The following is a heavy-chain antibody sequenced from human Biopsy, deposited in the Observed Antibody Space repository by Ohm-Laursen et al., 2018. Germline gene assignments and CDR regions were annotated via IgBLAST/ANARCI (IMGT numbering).Heavy chain of an antibody. CDR3: VRDYDTSGYYYVS. Sequence: GTLSLTCTVSGGSISNNNYYWGWIRQPPGKGLEWIGSIFYRGSTHHKPSLKSRVNISVDTSKNQFSLKLNSVTAADTAVYYCVRDYDTSGYYYVSWGQGTLVTVSS. CDR2: IFYRGST. CDR1: GGSISNNNYY. D-gene: IGHD3-22*01. J-gene: IGHJ5*02. V-gene: IGHV4-39*01.